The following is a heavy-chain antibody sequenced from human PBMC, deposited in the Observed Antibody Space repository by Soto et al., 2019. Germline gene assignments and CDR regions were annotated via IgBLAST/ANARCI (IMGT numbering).Heavy chain of an antibody. V-gene: IGHV1-69*12. Sequence: QVQLVQSGAEVKKPGSSVKVSCKASGGAFSSYAISWVRQAPGQGLEWMGGIIPIFGTANYAQKFQGRVTITADESTSTAYMEPSSLRSEDTAVYYCARDRKWELNYYGMDVWGQGTTVTVSS. D-gene: IGHD1-26*01. CDR2: IIPIFGTA. CDR1: GGAFSSYA. CDR3: ARDRKWELNYYGMDV. J-gene: IGHJ6*02.